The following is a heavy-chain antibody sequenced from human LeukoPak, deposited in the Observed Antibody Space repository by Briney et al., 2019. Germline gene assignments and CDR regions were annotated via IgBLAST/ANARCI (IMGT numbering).Heavy chain of an antibody. J-gene: IGHJ4*02. Sequence: GGSLRLSCAASGFIFSNDWMTWVRQTPGKGLEWVARMNTDGRETYYVDSVRGRFTISRDNTKNSLYLHMNSLRAEDTAVYYCTRVRCSGKFFTAYWGQGTLVTVSS. V-gene: IGHV3-7*01. CDR1: GFIFSNDW. CDR2: MNTDGRET. D-gene: IGHD1-26*01. CDR3: TRVRCSGKFFTAY.